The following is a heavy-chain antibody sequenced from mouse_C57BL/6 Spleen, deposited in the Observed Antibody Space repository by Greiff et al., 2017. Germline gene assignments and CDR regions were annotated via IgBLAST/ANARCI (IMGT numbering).Heavy chain of an antibody. V-gene: IGHV3-6*01. J-gene: IGHJ1*03. Sequence: ESGPGLVKPSQSLSLTCSVTGYSITSGYYWNWIRQFPGNKLEWMGYISYDGSNNYNPSLKNRISITRDTSKNQFFLKLNSVTTEDTATYYCAIEGVYYGSSYDWYFDVWGTGTTVTVSS. CDR1: GYSITSGYY. CDR3: AIEGVYYGSSYDWYFDV. D-gene: IGHD1-1*01. CDR2: ISYDGSN.